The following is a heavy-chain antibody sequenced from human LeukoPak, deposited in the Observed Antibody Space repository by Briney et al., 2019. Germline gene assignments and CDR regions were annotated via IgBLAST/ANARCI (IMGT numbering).Heavy chain of an antibody. CDR2: INHSGST. V-gene: IGHV4-34*01. CDR1: GGSFGGYY. CDR3: ARLKGSYDILTGYGGYGMDV. J-gene: IGHJ6*04. Sequence: SETLSLTCAVYGGSFGGYYWSWIRQPPGKGLEWIGEINHSGSTNYNPSLKSRVTISVDTSKNQFSLKLSSVTAADTAVYYCARLKGSYDILTGYGGYGMDVWGKGTTVTVSS. D-gene: IGHD3-9*01.